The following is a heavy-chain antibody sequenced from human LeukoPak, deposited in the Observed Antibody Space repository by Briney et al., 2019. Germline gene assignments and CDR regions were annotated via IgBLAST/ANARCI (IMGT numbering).Heavy chain of an antibody. CDR3: AKDLWDPYDSSGYFDY. CDR2: ISGSGGST. J-gene: IGHJ4*02. Sequence: GGSLRLSCAASGLTFSGYAMSWVRQAPGKGLEWVSAISGSGGSTYYADSVKGRFTISRDNSKNTLYLQMNSLRAEDTAVYYCAKDLWDPYDSSGYFDYWGQGTLVTVSS. CDR1: GLTFSGYA. D-gene: IGHD3-22*01. V-gene: IGHV3-23*01.